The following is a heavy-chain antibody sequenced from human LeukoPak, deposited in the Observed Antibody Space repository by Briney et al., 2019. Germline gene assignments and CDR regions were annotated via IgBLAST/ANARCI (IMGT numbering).Heavy chain of an antibody. CDR2: INTNTGNP. J-gene: IGHJ4*02. CDR1: GYTFTSYA. V-gene: IGHV7-4-1*02. Sequence: GASVKVSCKASGYTFTSYAMNWVRQAPGQGLEWMGWINTNTGNPTYAQGFTGRFVFSLDTSVSTAYLQISSLKAEDTAVYYCARVTDYYGSGSSSGLYFDYWGQGTLVTVSS. D-gene: IGHD3-10*01. CDR3: ARVTDYYGSGSSSGLYFDY.